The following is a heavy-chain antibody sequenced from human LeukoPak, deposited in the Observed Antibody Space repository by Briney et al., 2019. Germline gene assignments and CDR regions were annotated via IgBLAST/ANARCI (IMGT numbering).Heavy chain of an antibody. Sequence: SETLSLTCTVSGVSISGYYWTWIRQPPGKGLEWIGDIYYSGDANYGPSLKSRVTISVDTSKNQFSLKLTSVTAADTAVYYCARIIAGRFDYWGQGILVTVSS. CDR2: IYYSGDA. V-gene: IGHV4-59*01. J-gene: IGHJ4*02. CDR1: GVSISGYY. CDR3: ARIIAGRFDY. D-gene: IGHD2-21*01.